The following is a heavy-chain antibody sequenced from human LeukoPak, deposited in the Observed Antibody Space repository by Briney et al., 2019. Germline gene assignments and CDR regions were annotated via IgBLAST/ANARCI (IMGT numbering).Heavy chain of an antibody. CDR2: IWYDGSNK. D-gene: IGHD2-21*02. CDR3: ARGGTTKVTY. V-gene: IGHV3-33*03. Sequence: GGSLRLSCAASGFTFSSYGMHWVRQAPGKGLEWVAVIWYDGSNKCYADSVKGRFTISRDNAKNSLYLQMNSLRAEDTAVYYCARGGTTKVTYWGQGTLVTVSS. J-gene: IGHJ4*02. CDR1: GFTFSSYG.